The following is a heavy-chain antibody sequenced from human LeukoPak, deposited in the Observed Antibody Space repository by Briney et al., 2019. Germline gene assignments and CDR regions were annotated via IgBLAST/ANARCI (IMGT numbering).Heavy chain of an antibody. V-gene: IGHV4-34*01. Sequence: SETLSLTCAVYGGSFSGYYWSWIRQPPGKGLEWIGEINHSGSTNYNPSLKSRVTISVDTSENQFSLKLSSVTAADTAVYYCARTRSSGYSDYWGQGTLVTVSS. J-gene: IGHJ4*02. D-gene: IGHD3-22*01. CDR2: INHSGST. CDR1: GGSFSGYY. CDR3: ARTRSSGYSDY.